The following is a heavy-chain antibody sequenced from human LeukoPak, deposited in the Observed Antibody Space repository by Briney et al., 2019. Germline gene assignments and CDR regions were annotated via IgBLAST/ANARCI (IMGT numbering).Heavy chain of an antibody. CDR1: GDTFTGYY. V-gene: IGHV1-2*02. J-gene: IGHJ4*02. D-gene: IGHD3-3*01. CDR3: ARWRRITIFGVVKAYFDY. Sequence: VASVKVSCKASGDTFTGYYTHWVRQAPGQGLEWIGWINPNSGGTNYAQRFQGRVTITRDTSISTAYMELSRLRSDDTAVYYCARWRRITIFGVVKAYFDYWGQGTLVTVSS. CDR2: INPNSGGT.